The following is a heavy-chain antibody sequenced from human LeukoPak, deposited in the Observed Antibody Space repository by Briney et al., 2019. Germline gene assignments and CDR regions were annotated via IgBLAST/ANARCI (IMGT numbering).Heavy chain of an antibody. CDR2: ISWNSGSI. V-gene: IGHV3-9*01. Sequence: GGSLRLSCAASGFTFSSYAMSWVRQAPGKGLEWVSGISWNSGSIGYADSVKGRFTISRDNAKNSLYLQMNSLRAEDTALYYCAKSVGWFDPWGQGTLVTVSS. J-gene: IGHJ5*02. CDR1: GFTFSSYA. CDR3: AKSVGWFDP.